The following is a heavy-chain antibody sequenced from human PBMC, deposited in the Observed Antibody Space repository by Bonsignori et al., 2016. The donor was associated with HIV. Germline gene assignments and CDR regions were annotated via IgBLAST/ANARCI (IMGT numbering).Heavy chain of an antibody. CDR3: VGEVSGWNGWFDP. J-gene: IGHJ5*02. D-gene: IGHD6-19*01. CDR2: IFASGIT. Sequence: WIRQPPGKGLEWIGRIFASGITNCNPSFKSRVIISGDTSKNQFSLNLSSVTAADTGVYYCVGEVSGWNGWFDPWGQGTLVTVSS. V-gene: IGHV4-61*02.